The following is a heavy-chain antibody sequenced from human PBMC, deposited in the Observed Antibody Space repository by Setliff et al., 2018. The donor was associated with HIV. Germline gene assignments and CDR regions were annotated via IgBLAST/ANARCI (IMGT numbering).Heavy chain of an antibody. Sequence: SLRLSCAASGFTFRNYKMNWVRQAPGKGLEWVSSINIGRGDKFYADSVQGRFTISRDNAKNSLYLQMDGLRAEDTAVYFCARMIPPRSNRFSSGWFDYWGQGTVVTVSS. CDR3: ARMIPPRSNRFSSGWFDY. J-gene: IGHJ4*02. D-gene: IGHD6-19*01. CDR2: INIGRGDK. V-gene: IGHV3-21*01. CDR1: GFTFRNYK.